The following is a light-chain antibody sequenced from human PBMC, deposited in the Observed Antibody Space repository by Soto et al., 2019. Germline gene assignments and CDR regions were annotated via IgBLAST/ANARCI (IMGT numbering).Light chain of an antibody. J-gene: IGKJ1*01. CDR2: KVS. Sequence: DIQMTQSPSTLSASVGDRVTITCRASQTISNSLAWYQQKPGKAPILLIYKVSSLESGVPARFSGGGSGTEFTLTISSQQPDDFASYYCQQYYDYSTFGQGTKVDVK. CDR3: QQYYDYST. CDR1: QTISNS. V-gene: IGKV1-5*03.